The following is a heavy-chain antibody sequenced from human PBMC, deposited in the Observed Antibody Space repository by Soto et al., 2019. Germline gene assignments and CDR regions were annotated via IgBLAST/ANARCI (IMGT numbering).Heavy chain of an antibody. CDR3: ARVSGYCSATSCLGNFDY. D-gene: IGHD2-2*01. CDR1: GGSINNYY. J-gene: IGHJ4*02. Sequence: QVQLRESGPGLVNPSETLSLTCTVSGGSINNYYWGWLRQSPGKGLEWIAYIYYSGTTNYNPSLKSRVTISVDTSRNQFSLKLTSVTAADTAVYYCARVSGYCSATSCLGNFDYWGQGTLVTVSS. V-gene: IGHV4-59*13. CDR2: IYYSGTT.